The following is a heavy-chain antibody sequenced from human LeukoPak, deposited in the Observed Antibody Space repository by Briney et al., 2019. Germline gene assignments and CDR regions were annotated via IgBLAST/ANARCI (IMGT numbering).Heavy chain of an antibody. J-gene: IGHJ4*02. D-gene: IGHD2-15*01. Sequence: ASVKVSCKASGYTFTIYGISWVRQAPGQGLEWMGWISAYNGNTNYAQKLQGRVTMTTDTSTSTAYMELRSLRSDDTAVYYCARDRYCSGGSCYSTGDYWGQGTLVTVSS. CDR1: GYTFTIYG. CDR3: ARDRYCSGGSCYSTGDY. V-gene: IGHV1-18*01. CDR2: ISAYNGNT.